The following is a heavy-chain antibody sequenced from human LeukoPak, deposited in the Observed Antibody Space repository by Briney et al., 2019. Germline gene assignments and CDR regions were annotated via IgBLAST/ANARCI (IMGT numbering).Heavy chain of an antibody. CDR1: ADSFSSHY. J-gene: IGHJ3*02. V-gene: IGHV4-59*11. Sequence: SETLSLTCAVSADSFSSHYWIWIRQPPGKGLEWIGYISYIGSTNYNPSLKSRVTISIDTSKNQFSLKLSSVTAADTAVYYCARDLVTVTKGFDIWGQGTMVSVSS. CDR3: ARDLVTVTKGFDI. CDR2: ISYIGST. D-gene: IGHD4-17*01.